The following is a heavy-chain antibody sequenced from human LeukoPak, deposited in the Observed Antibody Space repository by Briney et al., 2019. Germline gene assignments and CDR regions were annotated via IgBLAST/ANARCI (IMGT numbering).Heavy chain of an antibody. CDR2: VRGSDAGT. D-gene: IGHD1-26*01. CDR1: GFTFSSYA. J-gene: IGHJ4*02. V-gene: IGHV3-23*01. CDR3: AKNRGGSYYSGSDY. Sequence: GGSLRLSCAASGFTFSSYAMNWVRQAPGKGLGWVSAVRGSDAGTSYADSVKGRFTISRDNSKNTLYPQMNSLRAEDTAVYYCAKNRGGSYYSGSDYWGQGTLVTVSS.